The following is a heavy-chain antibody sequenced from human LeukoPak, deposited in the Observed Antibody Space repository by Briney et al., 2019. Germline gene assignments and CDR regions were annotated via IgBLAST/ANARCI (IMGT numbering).Heavy chain of an antibody. D-gene: IGHD2-2*01. J-gene: IGHJ4*02. V-gene: IGHV3-23*01. Sequence: GGSLRLSCAASGFSFSTYAMNWVRQSPGKGLEWLSVMSGSGGATYYADSVKGRFTISRDNSKNTLYLQMNSLTAEDTAIYHCAKDSCASTSCYWDYWGQGTLVTVSS. CDR2: MSGSGGAT. CDR1: GFSFSTYA. CDR3: AKDSCASTSCYWDY.